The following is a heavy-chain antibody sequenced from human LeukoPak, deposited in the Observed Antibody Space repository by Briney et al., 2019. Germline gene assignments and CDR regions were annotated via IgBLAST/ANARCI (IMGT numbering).Heavy chain of an antibody. J-gene: IGHJ3*02. Sequence: SVKVSCKASGGTFSIYAISWVRQAPGQGLEWMGGIIPIFGTANYAQKFRGRVTITADKSTRTAYMELSSLRPEDTAVYYCARGIAVAPGDTFDIWGQGTMVTVSS. V-gene: IGHV1-69*06. CDR2: IIPIFGTA. CDR3: ARGIAVAPGDTFDI. CDR1: GGTFSIYA. D-gene: IGHD6-19*01.